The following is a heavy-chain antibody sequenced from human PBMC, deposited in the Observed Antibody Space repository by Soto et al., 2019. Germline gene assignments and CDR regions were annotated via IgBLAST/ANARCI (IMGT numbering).Heavy chain of an antibody. Sequence: QVQLVQSGTEVKKPGSSVKVSCKASGGTFSTYTMTWVRQAPGQGLEWMGGIIPLFGTANYAQKFQGRVTITAAESTSTVYMELSSLRSEDTAVYYCARSQDSSGYWNNCFDPWGQGTLVTVSS. J-gene: IGHJ5*02. CDR1: GGTFSTYT. V-gene: IGHV1-69*01. D-gene: IGHD3-22*01. CDR2: IIPLFGTA. CDR3: ARSQDSSGYWNNCFDP.